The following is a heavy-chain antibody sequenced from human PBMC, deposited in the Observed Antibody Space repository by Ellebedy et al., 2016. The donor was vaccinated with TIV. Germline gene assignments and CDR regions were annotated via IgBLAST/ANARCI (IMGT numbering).Heavy chain of an antibody. J-gene: IGHJ6*03. V-gene: IGHV1-2*02. CDR3: ARDSRGSSTSSPGGSYYYYYYMDV. CDR2: INPNSGGT. D-gene: IGHD2-2*01. CDR1: GYTFTGYY. Sequence: ASVKVSXXASGYTFTGYYMHWVRQAPGQGLEWMGWINPNSGGTNYAQKFQGRVTMTRDTSISTAYMELGRLRSDDTAVYYCARDSRGSSTSSPGGSYYYYYYMDVWGKGTTVTVSS.